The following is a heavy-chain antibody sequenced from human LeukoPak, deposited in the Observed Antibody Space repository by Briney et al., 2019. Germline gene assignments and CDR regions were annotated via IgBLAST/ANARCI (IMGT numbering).Heavy chain of an antibody. D-gene: IGHD6-6*01. J-gene: IGHJ4*02. Sequence: PGGSLRLSCAASGFTFSSYSMNWVRQAPGKGLEWVANIKEDGSEKYYVDSVKGRFTISRDNAKSSLFLQMNSLRAEDTAVYYCARVRWPVAARPLDYWGQGTLVTVSS. CDR3: ARVRWPVAARPLDY. CDR1: GFTFSSYS. V-gene: IGHV3-7*05. CDR2: IKEDGSEK.